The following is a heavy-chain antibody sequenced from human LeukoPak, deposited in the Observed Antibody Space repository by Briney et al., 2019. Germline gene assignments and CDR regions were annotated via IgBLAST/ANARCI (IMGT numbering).Heavy chain of an antibody. J-gene: IGHJ4*02. CDR1: GFTFSSYA. CDR3: AKDKAVAVAGPLDY. V-gene: IGHV3-30-3*01. CDR2: ISYDGSNK. D-gene: IGHD6-19*01. Sequence: PGRSLRLSCAASGFTFSSYAMHWVRQAPGKGLEWVAVISYDGSNKYYADSVKGRFTISRDNSKNTLYLQMNSLRAEDTAVYYCAKDKAVAVAGPLDYWGQGTLVTVSS.